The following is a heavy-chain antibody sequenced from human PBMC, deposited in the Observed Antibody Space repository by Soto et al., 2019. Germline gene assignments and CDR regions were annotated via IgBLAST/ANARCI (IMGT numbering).Heavy chain of an antibody. V-gene: IGHV3-30*18. CDR1: GFTFSNFG. CDR3: AKIRKYYYDSSGSDAYYFDY. Sequence: GGSLRLSCAASGFTFSNFGMHWVRQAPGKGLEWVASISYDGNIKYSADSVKGRFTISRDNSKNTLYLQMNSLGSEDTAVYYCAKIRKYYYDSSGSDAYYFDYWG. J-gene: IGHJ4*01. D-gene: IGHD3-22*01. CDR2: ISYDGNIK.